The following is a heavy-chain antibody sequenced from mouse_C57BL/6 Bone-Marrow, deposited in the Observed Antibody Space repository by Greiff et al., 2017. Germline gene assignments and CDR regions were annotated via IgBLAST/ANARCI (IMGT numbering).Heavy chain of an antibody. V-gene: IGHV3-1*01. CDR2: ISYSDST. Sequence: EVLLVESGPGMVKPSQSLSLTCTVTGYSFTSGYDWRCIRPFPGNKLEWMGYISYSDSTNYNPSLTSRISITHDTSKNHFFLKLNTVTTEDTATYYCARDGLNLDYWGQGTTLTVSS. CDR1: GYSFTSGYD. CDR3: ARDGLNLDY. J-gene: IGHJ2*01.